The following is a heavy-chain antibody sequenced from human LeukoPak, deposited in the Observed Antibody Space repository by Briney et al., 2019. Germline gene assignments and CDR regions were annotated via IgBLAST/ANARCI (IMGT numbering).Heavy chain of an antibody. CDR3: ARGTGGRVATISYYYYGMDV. D-gene: IGHD5-12*01. V-gene: IGHV3-30-3*01. J-gene: IGHJ6*02. Sequence: PGGSLRLSCAASGFTFSSYAMHWVRQAPGKGLEWVALISYDGSNKYYADSVKGRFTNSRDNSKNTLYLQMNSLRAEDTAVYYCARGTGGRVATISYYYYGMDVWGQGTTVTVSS. CDR2: ISYDGSNK. CDR1: GFTFSSYA.